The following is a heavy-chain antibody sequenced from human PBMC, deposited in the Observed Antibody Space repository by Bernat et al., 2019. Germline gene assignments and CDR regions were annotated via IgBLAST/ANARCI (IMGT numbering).Heavy chain of an antibody. J-gene: IGHJ3*02. CDR2: ISYDGSNK. CDR3: AKDYRPATVTIDAFDI. CDR1: GFTFSSYG. V-gene: IGHV3-30*18. D-gene: IGHD4-17*01. Sequence: VQLVESGGGLVKPGGSLRLSCAASGFTFSSYGMHWVRQAPGKGLEWVAVISYDGSNKYYADSVKGRFTISRDNSKNTLYLQMNSLRAEDTAVYYCAKDYRPATVTIDAFDIWGQGTMVTVSS.